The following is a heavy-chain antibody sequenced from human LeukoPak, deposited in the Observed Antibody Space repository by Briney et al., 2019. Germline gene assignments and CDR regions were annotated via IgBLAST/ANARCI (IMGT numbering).Heavy chain of an antibody. V-gene: IGHV3-74*01. CDR2: IKGDESYT. CDR3: VRDGGVYNFDH. CDR1: GFTFRSHW. Sequence: GGSLRLSCAASGFTFRSHWMHWVRQAPGKGLVWVSRIKGDESYTNHADSVKGRLTISRDNAKNTLYLQMTSLRAEDTAIYYCVRDGGVYNFDHWGQGTLVTVSS. J-gene: IGHJ4*02. D-gene: IGHD5/OR15-5a*01.